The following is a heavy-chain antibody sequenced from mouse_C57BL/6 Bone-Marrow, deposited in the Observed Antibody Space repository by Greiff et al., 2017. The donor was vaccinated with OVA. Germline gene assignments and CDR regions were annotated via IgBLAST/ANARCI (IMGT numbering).Heavy chain of an antibody. Sequence: EVQGVESGGGLVKPGGSLKLSCAASGFTFSSYAMSWVRQTPEQRLEWVATISDGGSYTYYPDNVQGRFTISTATAYTTLYRQMSQLKAEDTAMEYCARDEVYDWGFAYGGQGTLVTVAA. CDR1: GFTFSSYA. CDR2: ISDGGSYT. D-gene: IGHD4-1*01. J-gene: IGHJ3*01. V-gene: IGHV5-4*01. CDR3: ARDEVYDWGFAY.